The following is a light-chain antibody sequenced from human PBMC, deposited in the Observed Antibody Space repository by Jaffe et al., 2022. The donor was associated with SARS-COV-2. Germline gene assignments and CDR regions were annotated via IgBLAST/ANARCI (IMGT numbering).Light chain of an antibody. Sequence: EIVMTQSPVTLSVSPGETATLSCRASQSVSVNLAWYQQKPGQAPRLLIYAASTRATGIPARFSGSGTGTEFTLTISSLQSEDFAVYYCQQYDNWPPLTFGQGTRLDIK. CDR2: AAS. V-gene: IGKV3-15*01. J-gene: IGKJ5*01. CDR1: QSVSVN. CDR3: QQYDNWPPLT.